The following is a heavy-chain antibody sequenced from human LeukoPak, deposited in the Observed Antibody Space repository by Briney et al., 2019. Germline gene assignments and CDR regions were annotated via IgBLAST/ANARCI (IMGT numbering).Heavy chain of an antibody. CDR2: IYTSGST. CDR3: ARATVDTAMGHFDY. Sequence: SETLSLTCTVSGGSISSYYWSWIRQPAGKGLEWIGRIYTSGSTNYNPSLKSRVTMSVDTSKNQFSLKLSPVTAADTAVYYCARATVDTAMGHFDYWGQGTLVTVSS. J-gene: IGHJ4*02. CDR1: GGSISSYY. D-gene: IGHD5-18*01. V-gene: IGHV4-4*07.